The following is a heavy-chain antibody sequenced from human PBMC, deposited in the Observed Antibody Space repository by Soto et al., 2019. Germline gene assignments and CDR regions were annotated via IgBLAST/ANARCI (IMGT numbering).Heavy chain of an antibody. CDR3: ARDQSLSPWASIAARPYYYGMDV. CDR1: GGSISSGDYY. V-gene: IGHV4-30-4*01. Sequence: PSETLSLTCTVSGGSISSGDYYWSWIRQPPGKGLEWIGYIYYSGSTYYNPSLKSRVTISVDTSKNPFSLKLSSVTAADTAVYYCARDQSLSPWASIAARPYYYGMDVWGQGTTVTVSS. J-gene: IGHJ6*02. D-gene: IGHD6-6*01. CDR2: IYYSGST.